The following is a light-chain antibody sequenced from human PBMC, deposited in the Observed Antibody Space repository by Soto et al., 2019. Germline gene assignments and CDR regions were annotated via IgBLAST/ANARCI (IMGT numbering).Light chain of an antibody. CDR1: QSVSSSY. J-gene: IGKJ3*01. CDR3: QQYGSSPGIT. CDR2: GAS. Sequence: EIVLTQSPATLSLSPGERATLSCRASQSVSSSYLAWYQQKPGQAPRLLIYGASSRATGIPDRFSGSGSGTDFTHTISRLEPEDFAVYYCQQYGSSPGITFGPGTKVDIK. V-gene: IGKV3-20*01.